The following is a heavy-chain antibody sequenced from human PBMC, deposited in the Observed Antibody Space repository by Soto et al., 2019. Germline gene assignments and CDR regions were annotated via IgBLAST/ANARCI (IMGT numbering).Heavy chain of an antibody. J-gene: IGHJ6*02. CDR1: GYSFTSYW. V-gene: IGHV5-51*01. Sequence: GESLKISCKGSGYSFTSYWIGWVRQMPGKGLEWMGIIYPGDSDTRYSPSFQGQVTISADKSISTAYLQWSSLKASDTAMYYCARSIAARPVYYYYGMXVWGQGTTVXVSS. CDR2: IYPGDSDT. CDR3: ARSIAARPVYYYYGMXV. D-gene: IGHD6-6*01.